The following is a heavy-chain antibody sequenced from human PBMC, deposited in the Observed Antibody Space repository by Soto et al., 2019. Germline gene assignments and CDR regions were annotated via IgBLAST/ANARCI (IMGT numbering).Heavy chain of an antibody. CDR1: GFTFSRYG. V-gene: IGHV3-33*01. D-gene: IGHD3-22*01. Sequence: PGGSLRLSCAVSGFTFSRYGMHWVRQAPGKGLEGVALIWNHGIRKVYVDSVKGRFTISRDNSKNTLDLQMNSLRAEDTAVYYCARDDYYEANAFDYWGQGTLVTVSS. CDR2: IWNHGIRK. CDR3: ARDDYYEANAFDY. J-gene: IGHJ4*02.